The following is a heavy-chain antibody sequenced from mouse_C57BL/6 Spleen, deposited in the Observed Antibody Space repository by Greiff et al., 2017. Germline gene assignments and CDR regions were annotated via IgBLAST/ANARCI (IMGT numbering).Heavy chain of an antibody. V-gene: IGHV1-80*01. CDR2: IYPGDGDT. Sequence: QVHVKQSGAELVKPGASVKISCKASGYAFSSYWMNWVKQRPGKGLEWIGQIYPGDGDTNYNGKFKGKATLTADKSSSTAYMQLSSLTSEDSAVYFCAREGGEPAMDYWGQGTSVTVSS. CDR3: AREGGEPAMDY. J-gene: IGHJ4*01. CDR1: GYAFSSYW.